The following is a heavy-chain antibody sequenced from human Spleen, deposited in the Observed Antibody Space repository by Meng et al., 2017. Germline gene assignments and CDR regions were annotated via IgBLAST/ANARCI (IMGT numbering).Heavy chain of an antibody. CDR3: ARDPSYCSSTSCYSGWFDP. D-gene: IGHD2-2*01. CDR2: IIPIFNTA. CDR1: VGILSSYA. V-gene: IGHV1-69*05. Sequence: SVKVSCKASVGILSSYAISWVRQAPGQGLAWMGGIIPIFNTANYAQKFQDRVRITTDESTTTVYMELRSLRSDDTAVYYCARDPSYCSSTSCYSGWFDPWGQGTLVTVSS. J-gene: IGHJ5*02.